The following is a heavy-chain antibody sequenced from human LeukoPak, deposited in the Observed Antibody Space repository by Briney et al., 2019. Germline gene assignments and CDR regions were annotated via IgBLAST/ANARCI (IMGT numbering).Heavy chain of an antibody. CDR1: GFTFSSYW. CDR3: ARDGNDILTGDWFDP. D-gene: IGHD3-9*01. J-gene: IGHJ5*02. V-gene: IGHV3-74*01. CDR2: INSDGSST. Sequence: GGSLRLSCAASGFTFSSYWMHWVRQAPGKGLVWVSRINSDGSSTSYADSVKGRFTISRDNAKNTLYLQMNSLRAEDTAVYYCARDGNDILTGDWFDPWGQGTLVTVSS.